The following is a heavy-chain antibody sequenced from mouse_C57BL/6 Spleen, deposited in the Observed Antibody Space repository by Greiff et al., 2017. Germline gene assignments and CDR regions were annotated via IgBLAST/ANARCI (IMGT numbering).Heavy chain of an antibody. D-gene: IGHD1-1*01. V-gene: IGHV1-82*01. J-gene: IGHJ1*03. CDR2: IYPGDGDT. Sequence: VMLVESGPELVKPGASVKISCKASGYAFSSSWMNWVKQRPGKGLEWIGRIYPGDGDTNYNGKFKGKATLTADKSSSTAYMQLSSLTSEDSAVYFCARGITTVVAEYFDVWGTGTTVTVSS. CDR3: ARGITTVVAEYFDV. CDR1: GYAFSSSW.